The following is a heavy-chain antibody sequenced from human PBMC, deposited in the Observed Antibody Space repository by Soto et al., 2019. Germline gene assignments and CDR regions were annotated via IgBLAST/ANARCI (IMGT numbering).Heavy chain of an antibody. CDR2: ISSSSSYI. V-gene: IGHV3-21*01. CDR1: GFTFSSYS. CDR3: ARDPRYCSGCSCYDFLDL. Sequence: EVQLVESGGGLVKPGGSLRLSCAASGFTFSSYSMNWVRQAPGKGLEWVSSISSSSSYIYYADSVKGRFTISRDNAKNSLYLQMNSLRAEDTAVYYCARDPRYCSGCSCYDFLDLWGRGTLVTVSS. D-gene: IGHD2-15*01. J-gene: IGHJ2*01.